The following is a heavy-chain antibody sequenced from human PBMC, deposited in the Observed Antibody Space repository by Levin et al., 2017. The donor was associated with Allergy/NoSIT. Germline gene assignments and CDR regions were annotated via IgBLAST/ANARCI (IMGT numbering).Heavy chain of an antibody. Sequence: NPSETLSLTCAVSGGSISSGGYSWSWIRQPPGKGLEWIGYIYHSGSTYYNPSLKSRVTISVDRSKNQFSLKLSSVTAADTAVYYCARVPLPRNWFDPWGQGTLVTVSS. V-gene: IGHV4-30-2*01. CDR3: ARVPLPRNWFDP. CDR2: IYHSGST. CDR1: GGSISSGGYS. J-gene: IGHJ5*02.